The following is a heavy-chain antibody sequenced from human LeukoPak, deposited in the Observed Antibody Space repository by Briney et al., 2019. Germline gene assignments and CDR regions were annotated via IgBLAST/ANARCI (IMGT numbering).Heavy chain of an antibody. CDR2: INPSGGST. CDR1: GGTFSSYA. CDR3: ARGTTYCSSTSCPLSY. Sequence: GASVKVSCKASGGTFSSYAISWVRQAPGQGLEWMGIINPSGGSTSYAQKLQGRVTMTGDTSTSTVYMELSSLRSEDTAVYYCARGTTYCSSTSCPLSYWGQGTLVTVSS. D-gene: IGHD2-2*01. J-gene: IGHJ4*02. V-gene: IGHV1-46*01.